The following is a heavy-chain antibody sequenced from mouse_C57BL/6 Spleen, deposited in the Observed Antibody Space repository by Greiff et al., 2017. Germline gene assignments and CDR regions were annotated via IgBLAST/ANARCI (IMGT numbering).Heavy chain of an antibody. CDR1: GFTFSDYG. V-gene: IGHV5-17*01. D-gene: IGHD2-1*01. Sequence: EVMLVESGGGLVKPGGSLKLSCAASGFTFSDYGMHWVRQAPEKGLEWVAYISSGSSTIYYADTVKGRFTISRDNAKNTLFLQMTSLRSEDTAMYYCARIYYGYWYFDVWGTGTTVTVSS. CDR3: ARIYYGYWYFDV. CDR2: ISSGSSTI. J-gene: IGHJ1*03.